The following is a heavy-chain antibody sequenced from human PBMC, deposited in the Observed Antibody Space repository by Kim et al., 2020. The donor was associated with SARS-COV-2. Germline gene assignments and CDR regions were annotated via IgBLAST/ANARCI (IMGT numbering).Heavy chain of an antibody. CDR3: ASLRLLKYGDEGY. CDR1: GFTFSSYE. Sequence: GGSLRLSCAASGFTFSSYEMNWVRQAPGKGLEWVSYISSSGSTIYYADSVKGRFTISRDNAKNSLYLQMNSLRAEDTAVYYCASLRLLKYGDEGYWGQGTLVTVSS. D-gene: IGHD4-17*01. V-gene: IGHV3-48*03. J-gene: IGHJ4*02. CDR2: ISSSGSTI.